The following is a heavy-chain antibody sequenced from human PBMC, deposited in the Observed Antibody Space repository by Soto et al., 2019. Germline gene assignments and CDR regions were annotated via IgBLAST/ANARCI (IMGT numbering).Heavy chain of an antibody. CDR2: ISGSGGST. CDR3: AKDQTGGYYYYYGMDV. J-gene: IGHJ6*02. CDR1: GFTLSSYA. D-gene: IGHD3-16*01. Sequence: GGSLRLSCAASGFTLSSYAMSWVRQAPGKGLEWVSAISGSGGSTYYADSVKGRFTISRDNSKNTLYLQMNSLRAEDTAVYYCAKDQTGGYYYYYGMDVWGQGTTVTSP. V-gene: IGHV3-23*01.